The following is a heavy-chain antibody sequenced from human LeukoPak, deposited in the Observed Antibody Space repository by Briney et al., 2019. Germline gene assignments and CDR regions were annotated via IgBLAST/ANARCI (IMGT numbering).Heavy chain of an antibody. Sequence: PGGSLRLSCAASGFTFSSYWMSWVRQAPGKGLEWVANIKQDGSEEYYVDSVKGRFAISRDNAKKSLYLQMNSLRAEDTAVYYCARERRVGVVVVITHFDYWGQGTLVTVSS. V-gene: IGHV3-7*01. CDR1: GFTFSSYW. CDR3: ARERRVGVVVVITHFDY. J-gene: IGHJ4*02. CDR2: IKQDGSEE. D-gene: IGHD3-22*01.